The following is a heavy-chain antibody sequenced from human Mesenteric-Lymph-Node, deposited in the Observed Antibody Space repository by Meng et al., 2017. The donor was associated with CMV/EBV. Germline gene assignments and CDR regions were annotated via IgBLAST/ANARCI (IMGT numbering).Heavy chain of an antibody. D-gene: IGHD3-3*01. J-gene: IGHJ5*02. CDR1: GSISRSHW. V-gene: IGHV4-30-4*01. Sequence: GSISRSHWWSWVRQPPGTGLEWIGYIYYSGSTYYNPSLKSRVAISVDTSKNQFSLTLSSVTAADTAVYYCARVMRWAYYDFWSSFDPWGQGTLVTVSS. CDR2: IYYSGST. CDR3: ARVMRWAYYDFWSSFDP.